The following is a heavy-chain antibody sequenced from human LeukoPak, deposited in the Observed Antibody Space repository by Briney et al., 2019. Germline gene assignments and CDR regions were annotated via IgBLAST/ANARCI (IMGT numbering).Heavy chain of an antibody. CDR1: GFTFSSHW. Sequence: GVSLRLSCAASGFTFSSHWMTWVRQAPGKGLQWVASVKPGGGDKYYVDSVKGRFIISRDNAKDSLFLQMSSLQAEDMAVYYCARHSDRWDDFWGQGSLVTVS. CDR3: ARHSDRWDDF. J-gene: IGHJ4*02. D-gene: IGHD1-26*01. CDR2: VKPGGGDK. V-gene: IGHV3-7*05.